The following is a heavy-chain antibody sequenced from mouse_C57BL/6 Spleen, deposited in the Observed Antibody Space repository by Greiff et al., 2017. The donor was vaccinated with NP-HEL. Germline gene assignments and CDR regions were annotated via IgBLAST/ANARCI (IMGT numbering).Heavy chain of an antibody. CDR3: ARRGIYGGFAY. CDR2: LWSGGST. J-gene: IGHJ3*01. V-gene: IGHV2-2*01. D-gene: IGHD1-1*01. Sequence: VLLVESGPGLVQPSQSLSITCTVSGFSFTSYGVPWFRPSPGTGLACLGVLWSGGSTDYNAAFISRLSISKDNSKSQVFFKMNSLQADDTAIYYGARRGIYGGFAYWGQGTLVTVSA. CDR1: GFSFTSYG.